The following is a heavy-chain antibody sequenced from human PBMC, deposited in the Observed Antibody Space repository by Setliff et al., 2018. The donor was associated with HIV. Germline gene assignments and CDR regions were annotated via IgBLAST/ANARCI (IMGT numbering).Heavy chain of an antibody. CDR1: GYTFTSYA. D-gene: IGHD4-17*01. CDR3: ARTVHGVNDPYYYYYGMDV. CDR2: INAGNGNT. V-gene: IGHV1-3*01. Sequence: ASVKVSCKASGYTFTSYAMHWVRQAPGQRLEWMGWINAGNGNTKYSQKFQGRVTITRDTSASTAYMELSSLRSDDTAVYYCARTVHGVNDPYYYYYGMDVWGQGTTVTVSS. J-gene: IGHJ6*02.